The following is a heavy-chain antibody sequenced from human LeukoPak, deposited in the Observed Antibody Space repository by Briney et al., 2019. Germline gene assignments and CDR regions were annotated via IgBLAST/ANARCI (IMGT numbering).Heavy chain of an antibody. J-gene: IGHJ4*02. CDR1: GFSVSSNY. Sequence: GGSLRLSCVVSGFSVSSNYMSWVRQAPGKGLEWVSVIYSGGTTYYADSVKGRFTISRDNSKNTLYLQMSSLRAEDTAVYYCARERQRSATKHFDYWGQGTLVTVSS. D-gene: IGHD5-12*01. CDR3: ARERQRSATKHFDY. CDR2: IYSGGTT. V-gene: IGHV3-53*01.